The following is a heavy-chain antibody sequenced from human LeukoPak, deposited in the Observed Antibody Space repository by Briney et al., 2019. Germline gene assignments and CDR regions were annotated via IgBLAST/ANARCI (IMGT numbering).Heavy chain of an antibody. CDR3: TTGGYGGQFDY. V-gene: IGHV3-15*01. D-gene: IGHD5-12*01. CDR2: IKSKTDGGTT. CDR1: GFSFSNAW. J-gene: IGHJ4*02. Sequence: GGSLRLSCAAAGFSFSNAWMSWVRQAPGKGLEWVGRIKSKTDGGTTDYAAPVKGRFTISRDDSKNTLYLQMNSLKTEDTAVYYCTTGGYGGQFDYWGQGTLVTVSS.